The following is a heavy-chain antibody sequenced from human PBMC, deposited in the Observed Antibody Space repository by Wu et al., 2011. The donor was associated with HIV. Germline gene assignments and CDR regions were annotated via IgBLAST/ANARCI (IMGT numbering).Heavy chain of an antibody. J-gene: IGHJ6*02. D-gene: IGHD4-17*01. CDR3: ARDTGTVTPPTYYYYGMDV. CDR1: GGTFSSYV. CDR2: IIPIFGTT. Sequence: QVQLVQSGAEVKKPGSSMKVSCKASGGTFSSYVITWVRQAPGQGLEWMGRIIPIFGTTNYAQKFQGRVTITADKSTSTAYMELSSLRSEDTAVYYCARDTGTVTPPTYYYYGMDVWGQGTTVTVSS. V-gene: IGHV1-69*14.